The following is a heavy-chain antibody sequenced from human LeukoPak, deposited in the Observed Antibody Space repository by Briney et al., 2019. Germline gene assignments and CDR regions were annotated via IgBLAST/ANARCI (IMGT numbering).Heavy chain of an antibody. D-gene: IGHD6-25*01. CDR1: GGSISSSSYY. Sequence: SETLSLTCTVSGGSISSSSYYWGWIRQPPGKGLEWIGSTYYSGSTYYNPSLKSRVTISVDTSKNQFSLKLSSVTAADTAVYYCARDWSPHSSGWFDPWGQGTLVTVSS. CDR2: TYYSGST. V-gene: IGHV4-39*07. J-gene: IGHJ5*02. CDR3: ARDWSPHSSGWFDP.